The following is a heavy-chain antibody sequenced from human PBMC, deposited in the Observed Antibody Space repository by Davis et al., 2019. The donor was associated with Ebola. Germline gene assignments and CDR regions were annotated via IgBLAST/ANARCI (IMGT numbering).Heavy chain of an antibody. V-gene: IGHV4-39*07. D-gene: IGHD2-15*01. CDR1: GGSISSSSYY. CDR3: AAAVNYYYGMDV. CDR2: INHSGST. J-gene: IGHJ6*02. Sequence: MPSETLSLTCTVSGGSISSSSYYWSWIRQPPGKGLEWIGEINHSGSTNYNPSLKSRVTISVDTSKNQFSLKLSSVTAADTAVYYCAAAVNYYYGMDVWGQGTTVTVSS.